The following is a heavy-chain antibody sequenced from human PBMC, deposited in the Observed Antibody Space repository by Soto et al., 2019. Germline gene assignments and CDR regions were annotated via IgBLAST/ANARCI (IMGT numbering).Heavy chain of an antibody. D-gene: IGHD2-21*02. CDR3: VTGGDGYRFDY. J-gene: IGHJ4*02. CDR2: IFYSGST. CDR1: GDSISSDY. Sequence: SETLSLTCTVSGDSISSDYWSWIRQPPGRGLEWIGYIFYSGSTNYNPSLKSRVTMSVDRSKNHFSLKLTSVTAADTAVYYCVTGGDGYRFDYWAQGTLVTFSS. V-gene: IGHV4-59*01.